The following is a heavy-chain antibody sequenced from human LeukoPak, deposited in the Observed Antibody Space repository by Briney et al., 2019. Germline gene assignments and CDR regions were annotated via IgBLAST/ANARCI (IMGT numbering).Heavy chain of an antibody. V-gene: IGHV1-18*01. CDR2: ISAYNGNT. CDR1: GYTFTSYG. CDR3: ARDQGRVYYYYGTDV. Sequence: ASVKVSCKASGYTFTSYGISWVRQAPGQGLEWMGWISAYNGNTNYAQKLQGRVTMTTDTSTSTAYMELRSLRSDDTAVYYCARDQGRVYYYYGTDVWGQGTTVTVSS. J-gene: IGHJ6*02.